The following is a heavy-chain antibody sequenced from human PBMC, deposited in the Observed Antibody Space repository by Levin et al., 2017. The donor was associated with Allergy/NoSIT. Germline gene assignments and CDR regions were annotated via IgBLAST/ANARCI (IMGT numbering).Heavy chain of an antibody. J-gene: IGHJ4*02. CDR3: AKKGSAVRYQVPDAPYFDY. CDR2: ISGSGGTT. CDR1: GFTFSSYA. V-gene: IGHV3-23*01. Sequence: GGSLRLSCSASGFTFSSYAMSWVRQAPGKGLEWVSAISGSGGTTYYADSVKGRFTISRDNSKNTLYLQLNSLRADDTAVYYCAKKGSAVRYQVPDAPYFDYWGQGTLLTVSS. D-gene: IGHD2-2*01.